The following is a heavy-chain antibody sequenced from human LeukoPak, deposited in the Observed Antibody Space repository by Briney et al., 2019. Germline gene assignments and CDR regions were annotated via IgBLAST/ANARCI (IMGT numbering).Heavy chain of an antibody. J-gene: IGHJ6*02. D-gene: IGHD6-6*01. CDR2: ISAYNGNT. Sequence: ASVKVSCKASGYTFTSYGISWVRQAPGQGLEWMGWISAYNGNTNYAQKLQGRVTMTTNTSTSTAYMELRSLRSDDTAVYYCARDPSIAGGHYYYYGMDAWGQGTTVTVSS. CDR3: ARDPSIAGGHYYYYGMDA. CDR1: GYTFTSYG. V-gene: IGHV1-18*01.